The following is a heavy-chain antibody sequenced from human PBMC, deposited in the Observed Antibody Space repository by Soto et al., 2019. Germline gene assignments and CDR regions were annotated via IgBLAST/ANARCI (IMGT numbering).Heavy chain of an antibody. Sequence: NPSETLSLTCAVSGGSISSSNWWSWVRQPPGKGLEWIGEIYHSGSTNYNPSLKSRVTISVDKSKNQFSLKLSSVTAADTAVYYCARCYGSGSSYYYYYGMDVWGQGTTVTAP. CDR3: ARCYGSGSSYYYYYGMDV. D-gene: IGHD3-10*01. J-gene: IGHJ6*02. V-gene: IGHV4-4*02. CDR2: IYHSGST. CDR1: GGSISSSNW.